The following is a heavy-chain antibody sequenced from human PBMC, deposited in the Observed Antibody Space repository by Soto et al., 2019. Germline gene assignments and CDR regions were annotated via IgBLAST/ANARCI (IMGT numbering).Heavy chain of an antibody. CDR3: ATAGTVDTIIPTPYHYCGRDG. Sequence: TLSLRCTVSGGAISGWYYYWSCSRQPPGRGLEWIGYIYYGGSTYYNPSLKSRVPISVDTSKNQFSLKLSSVTAADTAVYYCATAGTVDTIIPTPYHYCGRDGWGPGPTITLYS. J-gene: IGHJ6*02. CDR2: IYYGGST. V-gene: IGHV4-30-4*01. D-gene: IGHD5-12*01. CDR1: GGAISGWYYY.